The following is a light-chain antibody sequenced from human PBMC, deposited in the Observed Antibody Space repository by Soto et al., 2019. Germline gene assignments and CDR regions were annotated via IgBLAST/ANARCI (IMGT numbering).Light chain of an antibody. CDR1: PTDIGAYEY. CDR3: SSFTTNRVYV. Sequence: QSALTQPTSVSGSPGQSIAMPCTGNPTDIGAYEYVSWYQQHPGKAPRLLIHGVRNRPPGISSRFSGSKSGFTASLTISGLQAEDEADYYCSSFTTNRVYVFGPGTKVTVL. CDR2: GVR. V-gene: IGLV2-14*01. J-gene: IGLJ1*01.